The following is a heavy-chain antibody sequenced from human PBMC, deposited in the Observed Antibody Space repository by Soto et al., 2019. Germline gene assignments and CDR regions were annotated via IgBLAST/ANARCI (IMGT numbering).Heavy chain of an antibody. CDR1: GFSVSDNY. Sequence: GGSLRLSCAASGFSVSDNYMTWVRQAPGKGLEWVSVIYRGGTTYYADSVKGQFTIFRHKSENTLSLQMNGLRTEDTAVYYCASGYYYYMDVWGKGTTVTVSS. CDR3: ASGYYYYMDV. CDR2: IYRGGTT. D-gene: IGHD3-10*01. J-gene: IGHJ6*03. V-gene: IGHV3-53*04.